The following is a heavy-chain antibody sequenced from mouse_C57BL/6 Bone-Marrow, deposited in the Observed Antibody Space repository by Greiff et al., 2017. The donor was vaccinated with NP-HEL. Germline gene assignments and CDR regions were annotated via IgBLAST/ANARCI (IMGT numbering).Heavy chain of an antibody. CDR3: ASSYYYVSSPFAY. D-gene: IGHD1-1*01. J-gene: IGHJ3*01. Sequence: EVQLQQSGPELVKPGASVKISCKASGYSFTGYYMNWVKQSPEKSLEWIGETNPSTGGTTYNQKFKAKATLTVDKSSSTAYMQLKSLTSEDSAVDYCASSYYYVSSPFAYWGQGTLLTVSA. V-gene: IGHV1-42*01. CDR2: TNPSTGGT. CDR1: GYSFTGYY.